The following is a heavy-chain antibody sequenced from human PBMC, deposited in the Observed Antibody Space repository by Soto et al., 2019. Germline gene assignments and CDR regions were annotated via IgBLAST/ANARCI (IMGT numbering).Heavy chain of an antibody. CDR2: INRVGSKK. CDR3: ARDVSTWSSRLYREAFDI. CDR1: GFTISAYW. D-gene: IGHD6-13*01. V-gene: IGHV3-7*05. J-gene: IGHJ3*02. Sequence: EVQLEESGGDLVQPGGSLRLSSAASGFTISAYWMTWVRQAPGKGLAWVANINRVGSKKSYLDSVRGRFTISRDNVGNSLYLQMDRLRAYYTALYYCARDVSTWSSRLYREAFDIWGQGTMVTVSS.